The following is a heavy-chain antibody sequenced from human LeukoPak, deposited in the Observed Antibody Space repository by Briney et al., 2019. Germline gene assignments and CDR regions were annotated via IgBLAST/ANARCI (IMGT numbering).Heavy chain of an antibody. CDR1: GFTFSSYS. D-gene: IGHD3-16*02. CDR3: ARHDSFIPY. J-gene: IGHJ4*02. V-gene: IGHV3-23*01. Sequence: GGSLRLSCAASGFTFSSYSMNWVRQAPGKGLEWVSGISDSGGSTYYADSVKGRCTISRDNSKNTVSLQMNNLRAEDTAVYFCARHDSFIPYWGQGTLVTVTS. CDR2: ISDSGGST.